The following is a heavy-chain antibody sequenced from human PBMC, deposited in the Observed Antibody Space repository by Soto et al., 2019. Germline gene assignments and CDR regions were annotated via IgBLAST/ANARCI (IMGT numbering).Heavy chain of an antibody. CDR3: ARELLFYDSDGFSWDDAFDI. Sequence: TSETLSLTCAVSGGSLSSSAYSWSWIRQPPGKGLEWIGFIYQSGSTYYNPSLKSRVTMSLDRPKNQFSLKLSSVTAADTAVYYCARELLFYDSDGFSWDDAFDIWGQGTRVTVS. J-gene: IGHJ3*02. D-gene: IGHD3-22*01. CDR1: GGSLSSSAYS. CDR2: IYQSGST. V-gene: IGHV4-30-2*01.